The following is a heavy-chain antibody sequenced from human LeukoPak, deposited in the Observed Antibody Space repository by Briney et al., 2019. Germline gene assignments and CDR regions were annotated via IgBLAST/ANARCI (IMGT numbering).Heavy chain of an antibody. CDR1: GYTFSSYD. CDR3: ARAPDCSGGSCYLRFDP. J-gene: IGHJ5*02. Sequence: ASVKVSCKASGYTFSSYDINWVRQATGQGLEWMGWMNPNSGNTGHAQKFQGRVTMTRNTSISTAYMEVSSLRSDDTAVYYCARAPDCSGGSCYLRFDPWGQGTLVTVSS. V-gene: IGHV1-8*01. CDR2: MNPNSGNT. D-gene: IGHD2-15*01.